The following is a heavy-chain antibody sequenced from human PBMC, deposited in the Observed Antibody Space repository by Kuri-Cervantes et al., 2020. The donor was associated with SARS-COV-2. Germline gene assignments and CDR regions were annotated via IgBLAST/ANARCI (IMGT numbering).Heavy chain of an antibody. Sequence: SVKVSCKASGFTFTSSAMQWVRQARGQRLEWIGWIVVGSGNTNYAQKFQERVPITRDMSTSTAYMELRSLRSDDTAVYYCARDQGVDTAMVDFDYWGQGTLVTVSS. V-gene: IGHV1-58*02. CDR2: IVVGSGNT. D-gene: IGHD5-18*01. CDR3: ARDQGVDTAMVDFDY. CDR1: GFTFTSSA. J-gene: IGHJ4*02.